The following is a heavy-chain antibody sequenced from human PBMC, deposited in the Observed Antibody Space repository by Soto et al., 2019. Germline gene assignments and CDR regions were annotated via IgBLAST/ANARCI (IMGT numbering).Heavy chain of an antibody. V-gene: IGHV3-74*01. CDR1: VFTFRTYW. D-gene: IGHD7-27*01. J-gene: IGHJ6*04. Sequence: EVQLVESGGGLVQPGGSLRLSCAASVFTFRTYWMQWARQAPGKGLEWVSRINNDGSSTDYADSVKGRFTISRDNARDTLYLQMNSLRAEDTATYYCAMGTMDVWGKGTTVTVSS. CDR2: INNDGSST. CDR3: AMGTMDV.